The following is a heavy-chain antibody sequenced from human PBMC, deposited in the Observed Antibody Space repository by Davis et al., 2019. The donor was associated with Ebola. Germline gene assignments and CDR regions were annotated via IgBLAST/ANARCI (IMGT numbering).Heavy chain of an antibody. J-gene: IGHJ5*02. V-gene: IGHV4-34*01. CDR3: AREVYYYDSSGYYFGWFDP. CDR2: IYHSGST. CDR1: GGSFSGYY. D-gene: IGHD3-22*01. Sequence: SETLSLTCAVYGGSFSGYYWSWIRQPPGKGLEWIGEIYHSGSTNYNPSLKSRVTISVDTSKNQFSLKLSSVTAADTAVYYCAREVYYYDSSGYYFGWFDPWGQGTLVTVSS.